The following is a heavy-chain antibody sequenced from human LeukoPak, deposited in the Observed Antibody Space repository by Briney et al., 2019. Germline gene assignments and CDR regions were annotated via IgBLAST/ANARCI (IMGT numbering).Heavy chain of an antibody. D-gene: IGHD3-16*02. CDR3: ARDIYDYVWGSYRIDY. V-gene: IGHV4-38-2*02. Sequence: SETLSLTCTVSGYSITSGYYWGWIRQPPGKGLEWIGSIYHSGSTYYNPSLKSRVTLSVDTSKNQFSLKLSSVTAADTAVYYCARDIYDYVWGSYRIDYWGQGTLVTVSS. CDR1: GYSITSGYY. CDR2: IYHSGST. J-gene: IGHJ4*02.